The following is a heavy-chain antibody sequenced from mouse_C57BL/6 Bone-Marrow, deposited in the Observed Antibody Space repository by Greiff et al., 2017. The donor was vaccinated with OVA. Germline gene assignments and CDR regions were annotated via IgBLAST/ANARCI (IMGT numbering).Heavy chain of an antibody. CDR2: ISSGGDYI. J-gene: IGHJ1*03. D-gene: IGHD2-3*01. Sequence: DVHLVESGEGLVKPGGSLKLSCAASGFTFSSYAMSWVRQTPEKRLEWVAYISSGGDYIYYADTVKGRFTISRDNARNTLYLQMSSLKSEDTAMYYCTRAYDGPPHWYFDVWGTGTTVTVSS. CDR3: TRAYDGPPHWYFDV. CDR1: GFTFSSYA. V-gene: IGHV5-9-1*02.